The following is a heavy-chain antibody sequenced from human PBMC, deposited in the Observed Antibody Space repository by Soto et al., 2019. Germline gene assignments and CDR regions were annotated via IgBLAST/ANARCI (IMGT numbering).Heavy chain of an antibody. Sequence: QVQLQESGPGLVKPSQTLSLTCTVSGGSIGSGSYYWSWIRQHPGKGLEWIGYINYSGSTFHIPSLKSRVTTSIDTSTNQFSLKLSSVTAAATAVYYCARAGYDRDGGGYYYFDYWGQGTLVTVSS. CDR2: INYSGST. V-gene: IGHV4-31*03. D-gene: IGHD3-22*01. CDR1: GGSIGSGSYY. CDR3: ARAGYDRDGGGYYYFDY. J-gene: IGHJ4*02.